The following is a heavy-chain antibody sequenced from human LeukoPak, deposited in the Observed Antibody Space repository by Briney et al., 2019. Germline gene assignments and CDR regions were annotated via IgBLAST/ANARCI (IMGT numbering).Heavy chain of an antibody. J-gene: IGHJ4*02. CDR1: GGTFSSYA. V-gene: IGHV1-2*06. CDR3: AKNYGSGSQYYFDY. Sequence: RASVKVSCKASGGTFSSYAISWVRQAPGQGLEWMGRINPNSGGTNYAQKFQGRVTMTRDTSISTAYMELSRLRSDDTAVYYCAKNYGSGSQYYFDYWGQGTLVTVSS. CDR2: INPNSGGT. D-gene: IGHD3-10*01.